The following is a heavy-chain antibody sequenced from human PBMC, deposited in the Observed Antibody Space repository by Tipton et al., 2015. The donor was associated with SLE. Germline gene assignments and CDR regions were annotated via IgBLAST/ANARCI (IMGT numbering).Heavy chain of an antibody. CDR3: AKGVYSCSD. D-gene: IGHD6-13*01. J-gene: IGHJ4*02. CDR2: ISGRGGST. Sequence: SLRLSCTASGFSFGDYAMSWVRQAPGKGLEWVSAISGRGGSTYYADSVKGRFTISRDNSKNTLYLQMNSLRAEDTAVYYCAKGVYSCSDWGQGTLVTVSS. V-gene: IGHV3-23*01. CDR1: GFSFGDYA.